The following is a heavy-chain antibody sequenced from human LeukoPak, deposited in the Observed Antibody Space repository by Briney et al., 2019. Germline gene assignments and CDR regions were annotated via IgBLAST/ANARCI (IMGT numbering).Heavy chain of an antibody. CDR1: SGSISIYY. Sequence: SEALSLTCTVSSGSISIYYSSWIRHPPERGLECIGYIYYRGRTNSNPPLKNRVNISVDTSKNPSSLKLSSVTAADTAVYYCARDRRYSYGYDYWGQRTLVTVSS. D-gene: IGHD5-18*01. CDR2: IYYRGRT. J-gene: IGHJ4*02. CDR3: ARDRRYSYGYDY. V-gene: IGHV4-59*01.